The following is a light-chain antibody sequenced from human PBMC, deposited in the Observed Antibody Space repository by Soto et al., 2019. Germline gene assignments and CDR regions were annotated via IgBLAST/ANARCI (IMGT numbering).Light chain of an antibody. CDR2: AAS. J-gene: IGKJ1*01. CDR1: QSIINW. V-gene: IGKV1-5*01. CDR3: QHYNPYSGP. Sequence: IRMYPSAAALFSPVGQRVTITCLDSQSIINWLAWYQHKPGKAPKLLIFAASNLVRGVPSRFSGRGSGTEFTLTITSLQPDDFATYYCQHYNPYSGPFGQGTKV.